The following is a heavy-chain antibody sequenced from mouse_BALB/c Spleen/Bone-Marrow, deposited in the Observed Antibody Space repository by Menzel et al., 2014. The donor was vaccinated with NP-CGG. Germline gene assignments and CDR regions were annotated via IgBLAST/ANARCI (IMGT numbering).Heavy chain of an antibody. CDR1: GFSLSSYA. V-gene: IGHV5-6-5*01. Sequence: EESGGRLVTPGTPLTLTCTVSGFSLSSYAMSWVRQAPGKGLEWIGIIYVSGSTYYASWAKGRFTISXTSTTVDLKITSPTTEDTATYFCARVSIYSTYVGGGWPYYFNLWGQGTLVTVSS. CDR2: IYVSGST. J-gene: IGHJ2*01. CDR3: ARVSIYSTYVGGGWPYYFNL. D-gene: IGHD1-1*02.